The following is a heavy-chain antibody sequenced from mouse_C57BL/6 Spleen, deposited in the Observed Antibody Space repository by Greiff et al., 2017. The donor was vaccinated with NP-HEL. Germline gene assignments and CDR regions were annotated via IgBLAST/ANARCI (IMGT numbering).Heavy chain of an antibody. D-gene: IGHD1-1*01. J-gene: IGHJ2*01. V-gene: IGHV1-50*01. CDR3: ARRYGSTSFDY. Sequence: QVQLQQPGAELVKPGASVKLSCKASGYTFTSYWMQWVKQRPGQGLEWIGEIDPSDSYTNYNQKFKGKATLTVDTSSSTAYMQLSSLTSEDSAVYYCARRYGSTSFDYWGQGTTLTVSS. CDR1: GYTFTSYW. CDR2: IDPSDSYT.